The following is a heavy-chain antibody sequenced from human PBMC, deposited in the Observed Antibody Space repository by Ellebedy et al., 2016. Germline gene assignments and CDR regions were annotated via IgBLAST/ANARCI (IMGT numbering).Heavy chain of an antibody. V-gene: IGHV4-34*01. CDR2: INQILGT. J-gene: IGHJ4*02. Sequence: GSLRLXXAASGFTFDDYAMHWVRQPPGKGLEWIGEINQILGTGYNPSLKSRVTISVDTSKNQFSLKLSSVTAADTAVYYCASLHYSSGSYYNPYYFDYWGQGTLVTVSS. CDR3: ASLHYSSGSYYNPYYFDY. CDR1: GFTFDDYA. D-gene: IGHD3-10*01.